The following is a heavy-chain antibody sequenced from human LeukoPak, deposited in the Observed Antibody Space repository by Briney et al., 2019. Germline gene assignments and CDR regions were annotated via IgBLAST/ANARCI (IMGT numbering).Heavy chain of an antibody. CDR2: IYYSGST. CDR3: ARGLRLLWFGANCMDV. CDR1: GGSISSYY. Sequence: PSETLSLTCTVSGGSISSYYWSWIRQPPGKGLEWIGYIYYSGSTNYNPSLKSRVTISVDTSKNQFSLKLSSVTAADTAVYYCARGLRLLWFGANCMDVWGKGTTVTVSS. V-gene: IGHV4-59*01. J-gene: IGHJ6*03. D-gene: IGHD3-10*01.